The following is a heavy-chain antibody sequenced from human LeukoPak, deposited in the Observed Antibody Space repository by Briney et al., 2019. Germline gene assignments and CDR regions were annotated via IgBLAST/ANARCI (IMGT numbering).Heavy chain of an antibody. J-gene: IGHJ5*02. CDR2: ISAYNGNT. Sequence: GESLKISCKGSGYSFTSYWIGWVRQAPGQGLEWMGWISAYNGNTNYAQKLQGRVTMTTDTSTSTAYMELRSLRSDDTAVYYCARVSGYCSSTSGKCWFDPWGQGTLVTVSS. D-gene: IGHD2-2*03. V-gene: IGHV1-18*04. CDR3: ARVSGYCSSTSGKCWFDP. CDR1: GYSFTSYW.